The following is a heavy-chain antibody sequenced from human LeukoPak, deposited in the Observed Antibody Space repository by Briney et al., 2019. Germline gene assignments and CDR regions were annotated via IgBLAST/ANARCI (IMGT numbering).Heavy chain of an antibody. CDR2: IYYSETT. J-gene: IGHJ4*02. CDR3: ARDRPPFDY. V-gene: IGHV4-39*07. Sequence: SETLSLTCTVSGGSISSSSYYWGWIRQPPGKGLEWIGNIYYSETTYYNPSLKSRVTISVDKSKNQFSLKLSSVTAADTAVYYCARDRPPFDYWGQGTLVTVSS. CDR1: GGSISSSSYY.